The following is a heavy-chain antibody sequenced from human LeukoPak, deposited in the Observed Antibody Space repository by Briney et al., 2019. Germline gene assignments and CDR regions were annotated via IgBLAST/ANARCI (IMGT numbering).Heavy chain of an antibody. CDR2: TRYDGRNN. V-gene: IGHV3-33*01. Sequence: GKSLRLSCAASGFTFSSYGMHWVRQAPGKGLEWVAVTRYDGRNNYYAASVKGRFTISRDDSKTTVYLLMNSLRAEDTAVYYCAREVAPLYFHYGMDVWGEGTTVTVSS. CDR1: GFTFSSYG. CDR3: AREVAPLYFHYGMDV. D-gene: IGHD2-21*01. J-gene: IGHJ6*01.